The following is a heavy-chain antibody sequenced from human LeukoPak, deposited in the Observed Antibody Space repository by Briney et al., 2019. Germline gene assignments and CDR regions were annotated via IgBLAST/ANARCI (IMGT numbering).Heavy chain of an antibody. CDR3: AREREEGWFDP. J-gene: IGHJ5*02. CDR1: GFTFSDYY. CDR2: ISSSGSTI. V-gene: IGHV3-11*01. Sequence: GGSLRLSCAASGFTFSDYYMSWIRQAPGKGLEWVSYISSSGSTIYFADSVKGRFTISRDNAKNSLYLQMNSLRAEDTAVYYCAREREEGWFDPWGQGTLVTVSS.